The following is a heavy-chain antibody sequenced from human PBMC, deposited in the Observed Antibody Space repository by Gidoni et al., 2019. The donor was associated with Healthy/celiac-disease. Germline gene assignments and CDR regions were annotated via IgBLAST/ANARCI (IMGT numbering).Heavy chain of an antibody. CDR3: ARRHSSSWRYWYFDL. CDR1: GGSFSGYY. V-gene: IGHV4-34*01. CDR2: INHSGST. J-gene: IGHJ2*01. D-gene: IGHD6-13*01. Sequence: QVQLQQWGAGLLKPSETLSLTCAVYGGSFSGYYWSWIRQPPGKGLEWIGEINHSGSTNYNPSLKSRVTISVDTSKNQFSLKLSSVTAADTAVYYCARRHSSSWRYWYFDLWGRGTLVTVSS.